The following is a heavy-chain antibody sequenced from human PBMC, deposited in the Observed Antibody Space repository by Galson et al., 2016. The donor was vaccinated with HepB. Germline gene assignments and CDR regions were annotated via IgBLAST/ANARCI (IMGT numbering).Heavy chain of an antibody. CDR3: ARMGPALISGFDH. CDR1: GGSISSGNYY. J-gene: IGHJ4*02. V-gene: IGHV4-61*01. Sequence: SETLSLTCTVSGGSISSGNYYWSWVRQPPGKRLEWIGDIYYSGTTNYKPSLKSRVTISVDTSKNQFSLRLSSVTAADTAVYYCARMGPALISGFDHWGQGTLVTVSS. D-gene: IGHD2-15*01. CDR2: IYYSGTT.